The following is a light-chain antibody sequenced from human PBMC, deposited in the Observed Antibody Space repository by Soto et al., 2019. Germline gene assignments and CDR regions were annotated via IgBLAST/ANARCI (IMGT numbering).Light chain of an antibody. V-gene: IGLV2-8*01. CDR1: SSDVGGYKF. Sequence: QSALTQPASVSASPGQSITISCTGTSSDVGGYKFVSWYQQHPGKAPKLMIHEVTKRPSGVPDRFSGSKSGNTASLTVSGLQGEDEADYYCSSYAGSNNLVFGGGTKLTVL. CDR3: SSYAGSNNLV. CDR2: EVT. J-gene: IGLJ2*01.